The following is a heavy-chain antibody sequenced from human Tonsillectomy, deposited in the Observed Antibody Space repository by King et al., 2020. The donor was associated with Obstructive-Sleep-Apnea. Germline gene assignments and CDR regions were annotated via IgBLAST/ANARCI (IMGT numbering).Heavy chain of an antibody. V-gene: IGHV3-30*04. CDR3: ARPDNWNDQAPFDY. J-gene: IGHJ4*02. CDR2: ISYNGSNK. CDR1: GFTFSSYA. Sequence: QLVQSGGGVVQPGRSLRLSCSASGFTFSSYAMHWLRPAPGKGLERVAVISYNGSNKSYAISLKGRFTFSRDNSKNTLYLQMNSLRAVDTAVYYFARPDNWNDQAPFDYWGQGTLVTVSS. D-gene: IGHD1-20*01.